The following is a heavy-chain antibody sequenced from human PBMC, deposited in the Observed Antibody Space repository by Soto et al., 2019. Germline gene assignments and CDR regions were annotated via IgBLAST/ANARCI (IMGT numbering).Heavy chain of an antibody. CDR2: IGTSGDGT. V-gene: IGHV3-23*01. CDR1: GFTFSSYA. J-gene: IGHJ4*02. Sequence: GGPRLSCAASGFTFSSYAMTWVRQAPGKGLEWVSNIGTSGDGTYYAESVKGRFTTSRDDSKNTLYLQMNSLRAEDTAVYYCAKGYSSITTRDFDYWGQGILVTVSS. CDR3: AKGYSSITTRDFDY. D-gene: IGHD6-6*01.